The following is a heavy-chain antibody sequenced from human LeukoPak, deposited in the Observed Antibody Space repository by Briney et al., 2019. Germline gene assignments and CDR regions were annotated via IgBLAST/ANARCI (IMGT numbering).Heavy chain of an antibody. CDR1: GYTFTSYD. J-gene: IGHJ5*02. Sequence: ASVKVSCKASGYTFTSYDINWVRQATGQGLEWMGWMNPNSGNTGYAQKFQGRVTITRNTSISTAYMELSSLRSEDTAVYYCARGGVEYYDFWSGGDWFDPWGQGTLVTVSS. CDR3: ARGGVEYYDFWSGGDWFDP. V-gene: IGHV1-8*03. D-gene: IGHD3-3*01. CDR2: MNPNSGNT.